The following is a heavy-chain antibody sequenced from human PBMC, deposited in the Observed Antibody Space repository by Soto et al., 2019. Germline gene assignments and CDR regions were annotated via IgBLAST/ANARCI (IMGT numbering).Heavy chain of an antibody. D-gene: IGHD2-2*03. CDR3: VRDGCCNNTRDYGIYS. J-gene: IGHJ4*02. V-gene: IGHV3-21*01. CDR2: IDYSSRYI. Sequence: PGGSLRLSCAASEFTFSSYSMNWVRQAPGKGLEWVSSIDYSSRYIYYAGSVKGRFTVSRDNAKNSLYLQLNSLRVEDTAVYYFVRDGCCNNTRDYGIYSWGQETLVTVSA. CDR1: EFTFSSYS.